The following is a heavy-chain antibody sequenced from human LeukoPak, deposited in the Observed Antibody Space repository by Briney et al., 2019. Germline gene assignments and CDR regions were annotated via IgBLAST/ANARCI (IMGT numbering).Heavy chain of an antibody. CDR2: MYYSGST. CDR1: GGSISSYY. CDR3: ARKYCSGGTCYSWTNNAFDI. J-gene: IGHJ3*02. D-gene: IGHD2-15*01. Sequence: PSETLSLTCTVSGGSISSYYWSWIRQPPGKGLEWIGYMYYSGSTHYNPSLKSRVTISVGTSKNQFSLKLSPVTAADTAVYYCARKYCSGGTCYSWTNNAFDIWGQGTMVTVSS. V-gene: IGHV4-59*08.